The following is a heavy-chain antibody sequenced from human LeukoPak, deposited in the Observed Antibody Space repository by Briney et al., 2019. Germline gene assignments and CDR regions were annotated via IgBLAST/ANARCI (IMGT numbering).Heavy chain of an antibody. CDR3: ARLSTSSGLFDY. D-gene: IGHD3-22*01. V-gene: IGHV4-39*01. J-gene: IGHJ4*02. CDR2: IHYTGST. Sequence: SETLSLTCTVSGGSISSSPYYWNWIRQPPGKGLEWIGTIHYTGSTYYNPSLKSRVSISVDTSKNHFSLRLNSVIASDTAVYYCARLSTSSGLFDYWAQGTLVTVSS. CDR1: GGSISSSPYY.